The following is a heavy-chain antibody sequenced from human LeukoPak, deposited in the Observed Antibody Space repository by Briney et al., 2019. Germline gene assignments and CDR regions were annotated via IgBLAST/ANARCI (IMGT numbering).Heavy chain of an antibody. Sequence: PGGSLRLSCAASGFTFSGYWIHWVRQAPVKGLECVSRVNSDGSRTDYADSVKGRFTISRDNAKHTLYLHMHSLRPEDTAVYYCTTSPYSSSLTFEYWGPGILVSV. V-gene: IGHV3-74*01. CDR2: VNSDGSRT. J-gene: IGHJ4*02. CDR1: GFTFSGYW. D-gene: IGHD6-13*01. CDR3: TTSPYSSSLTFEY.